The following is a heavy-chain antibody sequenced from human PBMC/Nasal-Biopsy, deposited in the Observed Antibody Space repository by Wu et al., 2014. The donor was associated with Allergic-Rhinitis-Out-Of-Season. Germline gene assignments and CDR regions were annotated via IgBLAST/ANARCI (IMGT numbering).Heavy chain of an antibody. Sequence: AISGSSFSSDNVAWNWIRQSPSRGLEWLGRTRYKSKWETGYAVSVRSRISINRDTSKNHFSLLLDSVIPEDTAVYYCARDYNWAFDYWGQGILVTSPQ. V-gene: IGHV6-1*01. CDR3: ARDYNWAFDY. CDR2: TRYKSKWET. D-gene: IGHD1-20*01. J-gene: IGHJ4*02. CDR1: GSSFSSDNVA.